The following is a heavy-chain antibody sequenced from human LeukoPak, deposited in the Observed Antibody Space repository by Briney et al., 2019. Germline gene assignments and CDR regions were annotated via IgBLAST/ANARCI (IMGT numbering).Heavy chain of an antibody. CDR3: AREVGDTAMVTHFDY. CDR2: INHSGST. CDR1: GGSFSGYY. V-gene: IGHV4-34*01. J-gene: IGHJ4*02. D-gene: IGHD5-18*01. Sequence: SETLSLTCADYGGSFSGYYWSRIRQPPGKGLEWIGEINHSGSTNYNPSLKSRVTISVDTSKNQFSLKLSSVTAADTAVYYCAREVGDTAMVTHFDYWGQGTLVTVSS.